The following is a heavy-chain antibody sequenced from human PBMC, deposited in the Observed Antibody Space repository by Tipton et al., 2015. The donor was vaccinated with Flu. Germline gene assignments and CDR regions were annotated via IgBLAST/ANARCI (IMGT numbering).Heavy chain of an antibody. CDR1: GYSFTNYW. CDR3: ARYKCGGDCYSDYYYAMDV. J-gene: IGHJ6*02. Sequence: VQLVQSGAEVKKPGESLTISCKDSGYSFTNYWVAWVRHMPGKGLEWMGVINPADSQTRYSPSCQGQVTMSADKSTSSAYLQWSSLKASDTAVYYCARYKCGGDCYSDYYYAMDVWGQGTTVTVSS. D-gene: IGHD2-21*01. CDR2: INPADSQT. V-gene: IGHV5-51*03.